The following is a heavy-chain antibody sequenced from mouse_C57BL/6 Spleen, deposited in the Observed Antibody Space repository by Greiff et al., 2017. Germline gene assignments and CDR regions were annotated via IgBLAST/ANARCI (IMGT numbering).Heavy chain of an antibody. J-gene: IGHJ2*01. CDR2: IYPGGGYT. Sequence: QVQLQQSGAELVRPGTSVKMSCKASGYTFTNYWIGWAKQRPGHGLEWIGDIYPGGGYTNYNEKFKGKATLTADKSSSTAYMQFSSLTSEDSAIYYCARRYYGSFYYFDYWGQGTTLTVSS. V-gene: IGHV1-63*01. CDR3: ARRYYGSFYYFDY. D-gene: IGHD1-1*01. CDR1: GYTFTNYW.